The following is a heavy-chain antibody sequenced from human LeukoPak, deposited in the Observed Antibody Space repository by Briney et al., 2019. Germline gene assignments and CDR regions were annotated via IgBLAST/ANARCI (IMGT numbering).Heavy chain of an antibody. V-gene: IGHV4-39*07. J-gene: IGHJ3*02. Sequence: SQTLSLTCTVSGGSISSSSYYWGWIRQPPGKGLEWIGSIYYSGSTYYNPSLKSRVTISVDTSKNQFSLKRSSVTAADTAVYYCARGDVDDFWSGYLYVVFDIWGKGQWSPSLQ. CDR3: ARGDVDDFWSGYLYVVFDI. CDR2: IYYSGST. D-gene: IGHD3-3*01. CDR1: GGSISSSSYY.